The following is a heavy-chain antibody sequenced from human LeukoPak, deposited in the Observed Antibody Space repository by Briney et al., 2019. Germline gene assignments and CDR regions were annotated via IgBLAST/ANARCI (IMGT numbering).Heavy chain of an antibody. J-gene: IGHJ6*04. CDR2: IYYSGST. V-gene: IGHV4-31*03. CDR1: GGSISSGGYY. Sequence: PSQTLSLTCTVSGGSISSGGYYWSWIRQHPGKGLEWIGYIYYSGSTYYNPSLKSRVTISVDTSKNQFSLKLSSVTAADTAVYYCAGGPNYYYYGMDVWGKGTTVTVSS. CDR3: AGGPNYYYYGMDV.